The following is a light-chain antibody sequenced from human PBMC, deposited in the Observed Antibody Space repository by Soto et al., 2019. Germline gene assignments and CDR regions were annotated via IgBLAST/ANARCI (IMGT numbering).Light chain of an antibody. J-gene: IGLJ1*01. CDR3: SSYTSSSTL. CDR2: DVS. Sequence: QSVLTQPASVSGSPGQSITISCTGTGIDVGGYNYVSWYQQHPGKAPKLMIYDVSNRPSGVSNRFSGSKSGNTASLTISGLQPEDEADYYCSSYTSSSTLFGTGTKVTVL. V-gene: IGLV2-14*01. CDR1: GIDVGGYNY.